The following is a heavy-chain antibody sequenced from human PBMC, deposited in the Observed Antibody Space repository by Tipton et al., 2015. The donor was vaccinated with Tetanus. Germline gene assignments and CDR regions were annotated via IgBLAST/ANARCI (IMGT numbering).Heavy chain of an antibody. CDR2: IYHSGTT. J-gene: IGHJ5*02. Sequence: TLSLTCTVSGGSISGSSFYWGWIRQPPGKGLEWIGSIYHSGTTYYNSSLESRATISLETSKNQFSLKLASVTAADTAVYYCALQADNWFDPWGQGTLVTVSS. CDR1: GGSISGSSFY. CDR3: ALQADNWFDP. V-gene: IGHV4-39*01.